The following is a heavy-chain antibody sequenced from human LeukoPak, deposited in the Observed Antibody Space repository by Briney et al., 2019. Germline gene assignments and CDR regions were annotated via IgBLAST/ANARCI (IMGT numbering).Heavy chain of an antibody. CDR3: ARHGGSVRGVAHFDY. J-gene: IGHJ4*02. V-gene: IGHV4-59*08. CDR1: GGSISSYY. CDR2: IYYSGST. Sequence: PSETLSLTCTVSGGSISSYYWRWIRQPPRKGLEWIGYIYYSGSTKYNPSLKSRVIISVDTSKNQFSLKLSSVTAADTAVYYCARHGGSVRGVAHFDYWGQGTLVTVSS. D-gene: IGHD3-10*01.